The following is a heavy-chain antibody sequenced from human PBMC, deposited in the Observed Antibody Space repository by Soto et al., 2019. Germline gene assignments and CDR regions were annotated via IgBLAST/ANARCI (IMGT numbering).Heavy chain of an antibody. Sequence: QVQLVQSGAEVRKPGSSLRVSCKSSGATFSTTGISWVRQAPGQGLEWLGGIIPLFGTPKYARKFQGRVSITADESTNTVYMELNSLRPDDAAVYYCARASPGICGGDPWYRLDSSFDSWGQGSLVIVSS. CDR2: IIPLFGTP. V-gene: IGHV1-69*01. CDR1: GATFSTTG. D-gene: IGHD2-21*02. J-gene: IGHJ5*01. CDR3: ARASPGICGGDPWYRLDSSFDS.